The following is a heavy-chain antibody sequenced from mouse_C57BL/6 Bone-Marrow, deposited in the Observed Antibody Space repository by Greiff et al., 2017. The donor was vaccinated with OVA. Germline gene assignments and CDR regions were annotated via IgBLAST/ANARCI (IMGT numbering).Heavy chain of an antibody. J-gene: IGHJ3*01. CDR2: INPRSGYT. CDR1: GYTFTSYT. CDR3: AIEDGNWFTY. Sequence: QVQLQQSGAELARPGASVKMSCKASGYTFTSYTMHWVKQRPGQGLEWIGYINPRSGYTKYNQKFKDKATLTADKSSSTAYMQLSSLTSEDSAVYCCAIEDGNWFTYWGQGTLVTVSA. D-gene: IGHD2-1*01. V-gene: IGHV1-4*01.